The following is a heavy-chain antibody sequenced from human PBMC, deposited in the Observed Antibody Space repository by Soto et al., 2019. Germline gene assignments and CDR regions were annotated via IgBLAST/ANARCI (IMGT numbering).Heavy chain of an antibody. V-gene: IGHV3-30*18. D-gene: IGHD2-8*01. CDR1: GFTFSSYG. CDR2: ISYDGSNK. J-gene: IGHJ4*02. Sequence: QVQLVESGGGVVQPGRSLRLSCAASGFTFSSYGMHWVRQAPGKGLEWVAVISYDGSNKYYADSVKGRFTISRDNSKNTLYLQMNSLRAEDTAVYYCAKEHCTNGVCNFDYWGQGTLVTVSS. CDR3: AKEHCTNGVCNFDY.